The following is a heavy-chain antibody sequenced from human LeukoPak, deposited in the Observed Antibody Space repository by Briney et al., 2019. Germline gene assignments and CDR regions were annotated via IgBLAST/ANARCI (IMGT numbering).Heavy chain of an antibody. V-gene: IGHV3-23*01. D-gene: IGHD6-13*01. J-gene: IGHJ4*02. Sequence: GGSLRLSCAASGFTFNSYAMSWVRQAPGKGLEWVSAISGSGGSTYYADSVKGRFTISRDNSKNTLFLQMNSLRAEDTAVYYCAKGSSNWRDYYYFDYWGQGTLVTVSS. CDR2: ISGSGGST. CDR3: AKGSSNWRDYYYFDY. CDR1: GFTFNSYA.